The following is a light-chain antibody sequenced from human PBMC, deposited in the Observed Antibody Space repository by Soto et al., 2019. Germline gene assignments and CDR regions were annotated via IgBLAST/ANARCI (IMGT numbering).Light chain of an antibody. Sequence: DLVMTQSPLSLPVTPGAPASISCRSSQSLLHSNGYNYLDWYLQKPGQSPQLLIYLGSNRSSGVPYRFSGSGSCTDFTLKISRVEAEDVGVYYCMQALQTPFTFGPGTKVDIK. V-gene: IGKV2-28*01. CDR1: QSLLHSNGYNY. CDR3: MQALQTPFT. J-gene: IGKJ3*01. CDR2: LGS.